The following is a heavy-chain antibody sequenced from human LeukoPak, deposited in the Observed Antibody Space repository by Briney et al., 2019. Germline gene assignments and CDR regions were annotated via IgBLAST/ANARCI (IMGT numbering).Heavy chain of an antibody. D-gene: IGHD3-3*01. Sequence: SETLSLTCTVSGGSISSSSYYWGWIRQPPGKGLEWIGSIYYSGSTYYNPSLKSRVTISVDTSKNQISLKLSSVTAADTAVYYCARRVITIFGVVSMLGFDPWGQGTLVTVSS. J-gene: IGHJ5*02. CDR2: IYYSGST. CDR3: ARRVITIFGVVSMLGFDP. V-gene: IGHV4-39*01. CDR1: GGSISSSSYY.